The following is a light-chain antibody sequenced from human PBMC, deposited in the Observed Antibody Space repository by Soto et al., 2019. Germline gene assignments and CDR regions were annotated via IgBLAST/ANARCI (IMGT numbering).Light chain of an antibody. J-gene: IGKJ1*01. CDR2: AAS. CDR3: QKYNRAPRA. V-gene: IGKV1-27*01. CDR1: QGISNY. Sequence: DIQMTQSPSSLSASVGDRVTITCRASQGISNYLAWYQQKPGKVPKLLIYAASTLQSGVPSRFSGSGSGTDFTLAISSLQPEDVAPHYCQKYNRAPRAFGQGTKVEIK.